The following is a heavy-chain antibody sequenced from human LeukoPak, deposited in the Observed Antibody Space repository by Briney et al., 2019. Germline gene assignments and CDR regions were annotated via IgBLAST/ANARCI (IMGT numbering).Heavy chain of an antibody. D-gene: IGHD6-6*01. Sequence: PSETLSLTCAVYGGSFSGYYWSWIRQPPGKGLEWIGEINHSGSTNYNPSLKSRVTISVDTSKNQFSLKLSSVTAADTAVYYCARLVSSSSLDYYYGMDVWGQGTTVTVSS. CDR3: ARLVSSSSLDYYYGMDV. J-gene: IGHJ6*02. CDR2: INHSGST. CDR1: GGSFSGYY. V-gene: IGHV4-34*01.